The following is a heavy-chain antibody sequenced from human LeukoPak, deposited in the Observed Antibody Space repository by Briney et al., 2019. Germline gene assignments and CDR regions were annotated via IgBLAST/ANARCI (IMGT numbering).Heavy chain of an antibody. Sequence: TSQTLSLTCSVSGDSISRGGDYWTWIRQHPEKGLEWIGYISGSGSTYYNPSLKSRVTISVDTSRNQFSLNLSSVTAADTAVYYCATPGSHYRAPDSWGQGTLVTVSS. V-gene: IGHV4-31*03. J-gene: IGHJ4*02. CDR2: ISGSGST. CDR1: GDSISRGGDY. CDR3: ATPGSHYRAPDS. D-gene: IGHD3-10*01.